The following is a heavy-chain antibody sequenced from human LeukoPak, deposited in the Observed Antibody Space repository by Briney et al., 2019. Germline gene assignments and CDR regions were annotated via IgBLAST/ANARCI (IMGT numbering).Heavy chain of an antibody. V-gene: IGHV1-8*01. D-gene: IGHD3-3*01. CDR1: GYTFTSYD. CDR3: ARIGTFMSGYLSYYYYYYGMDV. Sequence: ASVTVSCKASGYTFTSYDINWVRQATGQGLEWMGWMNPNSGNTGYAQKFQGRVTMTRNTSISTAYMELSSLRSEDTAVYYCARIGTFMSGYLSYYYYYYGMDVWGQGTTVTVSS. J-gene: IGHJ6*02. CDR2: MNPNSGNT.